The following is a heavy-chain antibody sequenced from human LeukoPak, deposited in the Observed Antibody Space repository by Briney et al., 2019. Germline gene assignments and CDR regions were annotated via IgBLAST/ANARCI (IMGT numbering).Heavy chain of an antibody. V-gene: IGHV4-59*08. CDR2: IYYSGST. Sequence: SETLSPTCTVSGGSISSYYWSWIRQPPGKGLEWIGYIYYSGSTNYNPSLKSRVTISVDTSKNQFSLKLSSVTAADTAVYYCARRRCSYGEITNAYSGQGTLVTVSS. J-gene: IGHJ4*02. CDR1: GGSISSYY. CDR3: ARRRCSYGEITNAY. D-gene: IGHD5-18*01.